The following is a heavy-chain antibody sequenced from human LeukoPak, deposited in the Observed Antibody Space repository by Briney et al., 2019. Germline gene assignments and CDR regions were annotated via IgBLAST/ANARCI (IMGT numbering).Heavy chain of an antibody. Sequence: SETLSLTCTVSGGSISSGDYYWSWIRQPPGKGLEWIGYIYYSGSTYYNPSLKSRVTISVDTSKNQFSLKLSSVTAADTAVYYCARESYCSGTSCSTWGVDYWGQGTLVTVSS. D-gene: IGHD2-2*01. V-gene: IGHV4-30-4*08. J-gene: IGHJ4*02. CDR3: ARESYCSGTSCSTWGVDY. CDR2: IYYSGST. CDR1: GGSISSGDYY.